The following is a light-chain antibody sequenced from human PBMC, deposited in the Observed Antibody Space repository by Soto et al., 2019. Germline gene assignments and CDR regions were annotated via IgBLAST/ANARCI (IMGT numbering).Light chain of an antibody. J-gene: IGKJ5*01. CDR1: QSVGTR. CDR3: QHYQSGHPIT. CDR2: GAS. Sequence: EILLTYYAATLSFSGVERAALSCRAAQSVGTRLAWYQHKTGQAPKLLISGASSRATGIPDRFTGSGSETSFTLSISRLEPEDFALYYCQHYQSGHPITFGQGTRLEIK. V-gene: IGKV3-20*01.